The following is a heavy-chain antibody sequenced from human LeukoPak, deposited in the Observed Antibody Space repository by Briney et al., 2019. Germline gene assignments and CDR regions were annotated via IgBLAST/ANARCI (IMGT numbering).Heavy chain of an antibody. CDR1: GFTFSSYA. Sequence: GGSLRLFCAASGFTFSSYAMHWVRQAPGKGLEWVAVISYDGSNKYYADSVKGRFTISRDNSKNTLYLQMNSLRAEDTAVYYCARDPPTDSSGYYYRLPNWYFDLWGRGTLVTVSS. V-gene: IGHV3-30-3*01. J-gene: IGHJ2*01. CDR2: ISYDGSNK. CDR3: ARDPPTDSSGYYYRLPNWYFDL. D-gene: IGHD3-22*01.